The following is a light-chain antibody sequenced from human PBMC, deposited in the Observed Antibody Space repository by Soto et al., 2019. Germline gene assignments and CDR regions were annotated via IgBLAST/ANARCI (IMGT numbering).Light chain of an antibody. CDR1: QSIRNNY. J-gene: IGKJ4*01. Sequence: EIVLTQSPDTLSLSPGERATLSCRASQSIRNNYLAWYQQKPGQAPRFLIYDASSRANGIPDRFSGSGSGTDCTLTISRLEPEDVAVYYCQQYGSSPLTFGGGTKVEI. CDR2: DAS. CDR3: QQYGSSPLT. V-gene: IGKV3-20*01.